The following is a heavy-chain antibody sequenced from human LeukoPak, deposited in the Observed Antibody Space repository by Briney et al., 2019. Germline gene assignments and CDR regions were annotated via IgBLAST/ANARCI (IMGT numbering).Heavy chain of an antibody. CDR3: ARDPDY. CDR2: MYYSGST. J-gene: IGHJ4*02. V-gene: IGHV4-59*12. CDR1: GGSISSYY. Sequence: SETLSLTCTVSGGSISSYYWSWIRQPPGKGLEWIGYMYYSGSTNYNPSLKSRVTISVDTSKNQFSLKLSSVTAADTAVYYCARDPDYWGQGTLVTVSS.